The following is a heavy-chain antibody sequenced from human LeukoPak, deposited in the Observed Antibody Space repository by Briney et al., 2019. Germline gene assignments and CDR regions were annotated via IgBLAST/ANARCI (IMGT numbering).Heavy chain of an antibody. CDR2: ISSSSSYI. J-gene: IGHJ3*02. CDR1: GFTFSSYW. D-gene: IGHD3-22*01. Sequence: PGGSLRLSCAASGFTFSSYWMHWVRQAPGKGLEWVSSISSSSSYIYYADSVKGRFTISRDNAKNSLYLQMNSLRAEDTAVYYCAREAEIVVVITRGAFDIWGQGTMVTISS. V-gene: IGHV3-21*01. CDR3: AREAEIVVVITRGAFDI.